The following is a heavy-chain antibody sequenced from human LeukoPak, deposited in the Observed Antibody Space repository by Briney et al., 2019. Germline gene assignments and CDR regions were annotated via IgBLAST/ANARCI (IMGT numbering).Heavy chain of an antibody. CDR1: GGLISSYY. CDR2: ISYSGGT. J-gene: IGHJ4*02. V-gene: IGHV4-59*08. Sequence: SETLSLTCTVSGGLISSYYWSWIRQPPGKGLEWIAYISYSGGTNYNPSLKSRVTISVDMSKNQFSLRLSSVTAADTAVYYCARQDRGTGIAAGLDYWGQGTLVTVSS. D-gene: IGHD6-13*01. CDR3: ARQDRGTGIAAGLDY.